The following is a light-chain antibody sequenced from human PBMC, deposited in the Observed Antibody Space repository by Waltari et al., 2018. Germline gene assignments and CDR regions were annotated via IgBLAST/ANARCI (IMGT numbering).Light chain of an antibody. Sequence: YDLTQPPSVSVSPGQAASITCSGDNLGNKYVCWYQQKPGQSPLLLIYQDTERPSGIPERFSGSVSGNTVTLTISATQALDEADYYCQAWDSNVNWVFGGGTKLTVL. CDR2: QDT. V-gene: IGLV3-1*01. CDR3: QAWDSNVNWV. CDR1: NLGNKY. J-gene: IGLJ3*02.